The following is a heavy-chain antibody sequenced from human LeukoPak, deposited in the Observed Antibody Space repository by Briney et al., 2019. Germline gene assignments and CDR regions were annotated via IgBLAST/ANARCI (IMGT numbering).Heavy chain of an antibody. CDR2: IYSDNT. CDR1: GFTVSSNS. CDR3: AKGTLGYCSGGSCYSGY. Sequence: GGSLRLSCTVSGFTVSSNSMSWVRQAPGKGLEWVSFIYSDNTHYSDSVKGRFTVSRDNSKNTLYLQMSSLRAEDTAVYYCAKGTLGYCSGGSCYSGYWGQGTLVTVSS. D-gene: IGHD2-15*01. V-gene: IGHV3-53*01. J-gene: IGHJ4*02.